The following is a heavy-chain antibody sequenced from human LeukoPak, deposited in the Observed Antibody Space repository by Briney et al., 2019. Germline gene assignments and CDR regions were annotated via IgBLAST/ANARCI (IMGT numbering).Heavy chain of an antibody. D-gene: IGHD2-2*01. Sequence: SVKVSCKASGGTFSSYAISWVRQAPGQGLEWMGRIIPILGIANYAQKFQGRVTITADKSTSTAYMELSSLRSEDTAVYYCARDNMGGYCSSTSCYWFDPWGQGTLVTVSS. J-gene: IGHJ5*02. CDR2: IIPILGIA. CDR3: ARDNMGGYCSSTSCYWFDP. CDR1: GGTFSSYA. V-gene: IGHV1-69*04.